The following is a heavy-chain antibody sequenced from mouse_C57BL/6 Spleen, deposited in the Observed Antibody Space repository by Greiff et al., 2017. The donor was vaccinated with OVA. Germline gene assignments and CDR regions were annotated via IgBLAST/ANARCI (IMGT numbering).Heavy chain of an antibody. J-gene: IGHJ2*01. Sequence: VQLQQSGAELARPGASVKLSCKASGYTFTSYGISWVKQRTGQGLEWIGEIYPRSGNTYYNEKFKGKATLTADKSSSTAYMELRSLTSDDSAVYFCARYYYGSSDFDYWGQGTTLTVSS. D-gene: IGHD1-1*01. CDR3: ARYYYGSSDFDY. CDR2: IYPRSGNT. CDR1: GYTFTSYG. V-gene: IGHV1-81*01.